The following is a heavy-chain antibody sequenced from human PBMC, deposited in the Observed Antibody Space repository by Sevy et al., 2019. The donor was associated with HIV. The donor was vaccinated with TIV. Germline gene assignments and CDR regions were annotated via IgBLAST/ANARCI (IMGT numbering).Heavy chain of an antibody. CDR2: ISYDGSNK. Sequence: GGSLRLSCAASGFTFSSYGMHWVRQAPGKGLEWVAVISYDGSNKYYADSVKGRFTISRDNSKNTLYLQMNSLRAEDTAVYYCAKEFYDFWSGYYYFDYWGQGTLVTVSS. D-gene: IGHD3-3*01. J-gene: IGHJ4*02. CDR3: AKEFYDFWSGYYYFDY. CDR1: GFTFSSYG. V-gene: IGHV3-30*18.